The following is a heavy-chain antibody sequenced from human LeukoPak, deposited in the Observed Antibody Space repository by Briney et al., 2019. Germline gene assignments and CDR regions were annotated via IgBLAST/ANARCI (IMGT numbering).Heavy chain of an antibody. D-gene: IGHD2-15*01. CDR2: IKGDKSST. CDR1: GFTFTSYW. Sequence: GGSLRLSCAASGFTFTSYWIHWVRQAPGKGLVWVSRIKGDKSSTNYADSVKGRFTISRDNAKNTVYLHMNSLRVEDAAVYYCARGIKNYYGVDVWGQGTTVTVSS. V-gene: IGHV3-74*01. CDR3: ARGIKNYYGVDV. J-gene: IGHJ6*02.